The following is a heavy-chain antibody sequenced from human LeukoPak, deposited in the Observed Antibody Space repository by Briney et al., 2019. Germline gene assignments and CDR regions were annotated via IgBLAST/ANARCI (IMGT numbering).Heavy chain of an antibody. V-gene: IGHV3-21*01. CDR3: ARSVAAAGPLHYYWDYYGMDV. CDR2: ISSSSSYI. J-gene: IGHJ6*02. Sequence: PGGSLRLSCAASGFTFSSYSMNWVRQAPGKGLEWVSSISSSSSYIYYADSVKGRFTISRDNAKDSLYLQMNSLRAEDTAVYYCARSVAAAGPLHYYWDYYGMDVWGQGTTVTVSS. CDR1: GFTFSSYS. D-gene: IGHD6-13*01.